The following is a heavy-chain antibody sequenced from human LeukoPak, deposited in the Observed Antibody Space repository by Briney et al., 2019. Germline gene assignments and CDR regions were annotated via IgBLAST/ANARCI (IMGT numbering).Heavy chain of an antibody. V-gene: IGHV4-61*02. J-gene: IGHJ4*02. CDR3: ARTGVGALDY. CDR1: GGSISSGSYY. Sequence: SQTLSLTFTVSGGSISSGSYYWSWIRQSAGKGLEWIGRITTSGRTNYNPSLKSRVTISVDTSENQFSLKLSSVTAADTAVYYCARTGVGALDYWGQGTLVTVSS. CDR2: ITTSGRT. D-gene: IGHD1-26*01.